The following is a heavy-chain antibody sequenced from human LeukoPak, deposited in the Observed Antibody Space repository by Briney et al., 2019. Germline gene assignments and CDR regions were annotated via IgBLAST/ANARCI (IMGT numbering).Heavy chain of an antibody. Sequence: NPSETLSLTCTVSGYSISSGYYWGWIRQPPGKGLEWIGSIYHSGSTYYNPSLKSRVTISVDTSKNQFSLKLSSVTAADTAVYYCARGMVVEIAAIFNWFDPWGQGTLVTVSS. CDR3: ARGMVVEIAAIFNWFDP. CDR2: IYHSGST. J-gene: IGHJ5*02. CDR1: GYSISSGYY. V-gene: IGHV4-38-2*02. D-gene: IGHD2-15*01.